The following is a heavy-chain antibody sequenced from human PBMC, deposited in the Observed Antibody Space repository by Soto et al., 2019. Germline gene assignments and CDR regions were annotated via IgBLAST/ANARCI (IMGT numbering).Heavy chain of an antibody. J-gene: IGHJ4*02. CDR3: ARGRYGDY. CDR1: GYGFTTYG. Sequence: QLHLVQSGAEVKKPGASVKVSCKGSGYGFTTYGITWVRQAPGQGLEWMAWISAHNGNTNYAQKPQGRVTVTRDTSTSTAYMELRSLRSDDTAVYYCARGRYGDYWGQGALVTVSS. CDR2: ISAHNGNT. V-gene: IGHV1-18*01. D-gene: IGHD1-1*01.